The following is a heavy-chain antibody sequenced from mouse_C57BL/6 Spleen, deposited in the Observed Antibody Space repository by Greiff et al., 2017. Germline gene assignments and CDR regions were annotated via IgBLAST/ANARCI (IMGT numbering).Heavy chain of an antibody. CDR1: CYTFTEYT. Sequence: QVQLQQSGAELVKPGASVKLSCKASCYTFTEYTIHWVKQRSGQGLEWIGGFYPGGGSIKYNEKFKDKATLTADKSSSTVYMEFSRLTSVDSAVYVCARHGGCCGSSYWYFDVWGTGTTVTVSS. CDR3: ARHGGCCGSSYWYFDV. CDR2: FYPGGGSI. D-gene: IGHD1-1*01. V-gene: IGHV1-62-2*01. J-gene: IGHJ1*03.